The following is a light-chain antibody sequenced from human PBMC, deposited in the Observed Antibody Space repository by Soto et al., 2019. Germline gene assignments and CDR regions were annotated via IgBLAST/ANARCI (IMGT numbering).Light chain of an antibody. V-gene: IGKV1-5*03. CDR1: QTIDSW. J-gene: IGKJ1*01. CDR2: KAS. CDR3: QQYHIYSGT. Sequence: DIQMTQSPSTLSASVGDRVTITCRASQTIDSWLAWYQQRPGKPPNLLIYKASTLASGVPSRFSGSGSGTEFTLTINSLQPDDFATYYCQQYHIYSGTFXQGTKV.